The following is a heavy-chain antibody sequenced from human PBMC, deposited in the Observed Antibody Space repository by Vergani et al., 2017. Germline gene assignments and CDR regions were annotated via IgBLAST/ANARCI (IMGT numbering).Heavy chain of an antibody. Sequence: EVQLLESGGGLVQPGGSLRLSCAASGFTFSSYAMSWVRQAPGKGRGWVSAISGSGGSTSYADSVKGRFTISRDNSKNTRYLQMNSLRAEDPAVYYCAKDSRDSSDPIDYWGQGTLVTVSS. CDR3: AKDSRDSSDPIDY. D-gene: IGHD6-19*01. CDR2: ISGSGGST. CDR1: GFTFSSYA. J-gene: IGHJ4*02. V-gene: IGHV3-23*01.